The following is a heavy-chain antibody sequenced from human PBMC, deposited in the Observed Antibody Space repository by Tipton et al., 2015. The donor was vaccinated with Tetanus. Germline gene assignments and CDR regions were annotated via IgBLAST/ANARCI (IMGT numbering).Heavy chain of an antibody. CDR3: ARDHSTIKASGGVNSLPTNLLDP. CDR1: GYTFTGYY. D-gene: IGHD3-16*01. Sequence: QSGAEVKKPGASVKVSCKASGYTFTGYYMHWVRQAPGQGLEWMGWINPNSGGTNYAQRFQGRVTMTRDTPISTAYMEVSSLGSDDTAVYYCARDHSTIKASGGVNSLPTNLLDPWGQGALVTVSS. CDR2: INPNSGGT. J-gene: IGHJ5*02. V-gene: IGHV1-2*02.